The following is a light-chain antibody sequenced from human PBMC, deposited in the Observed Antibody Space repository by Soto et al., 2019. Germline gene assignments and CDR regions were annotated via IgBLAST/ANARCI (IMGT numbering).Light chain of an antibody. CDR3: RQGTHWPWT. CDR1: QSLVSSDGNTY. CDR2: KVS. Sequence: DLVLTQSPLSLSVTLGQPASISCRSSQSLVSSDGNTYLNWFQQRPGQSPRRLIFKVSDRDSGVPDRFSGSGSGTDFTLKISRVEAEDGGIYYCRQGTHWPWTFGQGTKAEIK. V-gene: IGKV2-30*01. J-gene: IGKJ1*01.